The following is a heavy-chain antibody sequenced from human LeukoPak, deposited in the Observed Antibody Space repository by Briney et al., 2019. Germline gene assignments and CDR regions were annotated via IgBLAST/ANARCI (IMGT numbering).Heavy chain of an antibody. D-gene: IGHD2-15*01. CDR1: GGSISSGGYS. V-gene: IGHV4-30-2*01. CDR3: ARVPVVRQAFAF. Sequence: PSQTLSLTCAVSGGSISSGGYSWSWIRQPPGKGLEWIGYIYQSGTTYYNPSLKSRVTMSLDRSKNQLSLNLSSVTAADTGVYYCARVPVVRQAFAFWGQGTMVTVSS. CDR2: IYQSGTT. J-gene: IGHJ3*01.